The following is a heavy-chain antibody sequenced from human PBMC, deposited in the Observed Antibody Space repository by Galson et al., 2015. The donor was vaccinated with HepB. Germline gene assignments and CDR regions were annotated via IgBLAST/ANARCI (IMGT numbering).Heavy chain of an antibody. CDR1: GYTFTSYG. V-gene: IGHV1-18*01. Sequence: SVKVSCKASGYTFTSYGISWVRQAPGQGLEWMGWISAYNGNTNYAQKLQGRVTMTTDTSTSTAYMELRSLRSDDTAVYYCARDVGYYYGSGGSYYYGMDVWGQGTTVTVSS. J-gene: IGHJ6*02. CDR3: ARDVGYYYGSGGSYYYGMDV. D-gene: IGHD3-10*01. CDR2: ISAYNGNT.